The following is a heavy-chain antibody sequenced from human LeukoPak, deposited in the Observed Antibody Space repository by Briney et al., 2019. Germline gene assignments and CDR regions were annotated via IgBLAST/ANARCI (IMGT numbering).Heavy chain of an antibody. V-gene: IGHV1-2*02. CDR1: GFTLIDY. J-gene: IGHJ6*03. Sequence: ASVKVSCKASGFTLIDYIHWVRQDPRQGRQWMGWIKPYSGDTDYAQRFQDRVTMTRDTSISTVYMELSSLRSDDTAVHYCTRTDSEPAGDYHYWYMDVWGKGTTVTASS. D-gene: IGHD1-14*01. CDR3: TRTDSEPAGDYHYWYMDV. CDR2: IKPYSGDT.